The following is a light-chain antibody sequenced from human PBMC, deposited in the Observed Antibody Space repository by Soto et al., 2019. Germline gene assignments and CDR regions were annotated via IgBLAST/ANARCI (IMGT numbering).Light chain of an antibody. CDR1: QSVSSNY. CDR3: QQYGSSPET. V-gene: IGKV3-20*01. J-gene: IGKJ1*01. CDR2: ATS. Sequence: EIVLTQSPGTLSLSPGERATLSCRASQSVSSNYLAWYRQKPGQAPRLLIYATSNRATGIPDRFSGSGSGTDFTLTISRLEPEDFAVYFCQQYGSSPETFGQGTKVDI.